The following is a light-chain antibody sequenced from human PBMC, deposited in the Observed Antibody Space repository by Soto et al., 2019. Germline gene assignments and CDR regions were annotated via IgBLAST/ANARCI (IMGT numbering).Light chain of an antibody. CDR3: QQYNNWPPAT. J-gene: IGKJ4*01. CDR2: RAS. CDR1: QSVRDN. Sequence: EILLTQSPGALAVSPGEVATLSCRASQSVRDNLAWYQQKPGQAPRLLLYRASIRATGVPARFSGSGSGTEFTLTISSLQSEDFAVYYCQQYNNWPPATFGGGTKVDIK. V-gene: IGKV3-15*01.